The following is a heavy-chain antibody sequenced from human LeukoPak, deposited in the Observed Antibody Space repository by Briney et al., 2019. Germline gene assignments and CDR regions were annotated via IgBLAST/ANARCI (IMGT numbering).Heavy chain of an antibody. CDR2: FSGSGGGGGT. V-gene: IGHV3-23*01. CDR1: GFTFGTFG. Sequence: GGSLRLSCAASGFTFGTFGMSWVRQGPGKGLEWVSPFSGSGGGGGTFYADSVKGRFTIPRDNSRNTMYLQMNSLRVEDTAIYYCAKTYYSDSSGYPFDSGGQGALVTVSS. CDR3: AKTYYSDSSGYPFDS. D-gene: IGHD3-22*01. J-gene: IGHJ4*02.